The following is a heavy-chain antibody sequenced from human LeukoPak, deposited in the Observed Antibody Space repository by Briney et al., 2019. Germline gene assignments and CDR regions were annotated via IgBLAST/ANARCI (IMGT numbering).Heavy chain of an antibody. CDR3: ARDSTPTLNYNWNYRWFDP. J-gene: IGHJ5*02. V-gene: IGHV6-1*01. CDR2: TYYRSKWYN. CDR1: GDSVSSNSAA. Sequence: SQTLSLTCAISGDSVSSNSAAWNWIRQSPSRGLEWLGRTYYRSKWYNDYAVSVKSRITINPDTSKNQFSLQLNSVTPEDTAVYYCARDSTPTLNYNWNYRWFDPWGQGTLVTVSS. D-gene: IGHD1-7*01.